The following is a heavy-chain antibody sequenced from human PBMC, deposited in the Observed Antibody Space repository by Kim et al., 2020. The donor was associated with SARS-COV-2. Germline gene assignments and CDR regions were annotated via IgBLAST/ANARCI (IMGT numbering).Heavy chain of an antibody. CDR2: IKNDGSDK. V-gene: IGHV3-7*01. D-gene: IGHD3-3*01. Sequence: GGSLRLSCAASGFTFSYYWMSWVRQAPGKGLEWVANIKNDGSDKYYVDSARGRFTISRDNAKNSLYLQMNSLRSEDTAVYYCARVTKDGMDVWGQGTTVTVSS. CDR3: ARVTKDGMDV. CDR1: GFTFSYYW. J-gene: IGHJ6*02.